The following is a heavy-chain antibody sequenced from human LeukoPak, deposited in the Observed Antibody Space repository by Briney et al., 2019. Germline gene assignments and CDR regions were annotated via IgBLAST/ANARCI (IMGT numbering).Heavy chain of an antibody. J-gene: IGHJ3*02. D-gene: IGHD3-9*01. CDR3: ARETLRLASDAFDI. CDR1: GFTFSSYA. Sequence: GGSLRLSCAASGFTFSSYAMHWVRQAPGKGLEWVAVISYDGSNKYYADSVKGRFTISRDNSKNTLYLQMNSLRAEDTAVYYCARETLRLASDAFDIWGQGTMVTVSS. V-gene: IGHV3-30-3*01. CDR2: ISYDGSNK.